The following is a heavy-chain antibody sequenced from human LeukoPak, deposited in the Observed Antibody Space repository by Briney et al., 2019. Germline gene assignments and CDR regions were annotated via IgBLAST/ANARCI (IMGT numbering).Heavy chain of an antibody. Sequence: SETLSLTCAVYGGSFSGYYWSWIRQPPGKGLEWIGEINHSGSTNYNPSLKSRVTISLDTSKNQFSLNLSSVTAADTAVYYCARKVYMDVCVKGTTVTVSS. CDR2: INHSGST. J-gene: IGHJ6*03. CDR1: GGSFSGYY. CDR3: ARKVYMDV. V-gene: IGHV4-34*01.